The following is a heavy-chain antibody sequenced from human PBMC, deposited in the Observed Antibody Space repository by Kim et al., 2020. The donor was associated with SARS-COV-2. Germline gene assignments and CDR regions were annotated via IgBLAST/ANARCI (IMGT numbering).Heavy chain of an antibody. CDR3: ARVSSVTMVRGVIDPYYFDY. Sequence: SQTLSLTCAISGDSVSSNSAAWNWIRQSPSRGLEWLGRTYYRSKWYNDYAVSVKSRITINPDTSKNQFSLQLNSVTPEDTAVYYCARVSSVTMVRGVIDPYYFDYWGQGTLVTVSS. CDR1: GDSVSSNSAA. CDR2: TYYRSKWYN. V-gene: IGHV6-1*01. D-gene: IGHD3-10*01. J-gene: IGHJ4*02.